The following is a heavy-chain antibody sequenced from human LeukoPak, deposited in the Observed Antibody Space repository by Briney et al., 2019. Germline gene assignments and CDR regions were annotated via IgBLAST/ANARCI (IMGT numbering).Heavy chain of an antibody. Sequence: TGGSLRLSCAASGFTVSSNYMSWVRQAPGKGLEWVSVIYSGGSTYYADSVKGRFTISRDNSKNTLYLQVNSLRAEDTAVYYCARWRAGIAVAVDYWGQGTLVTVSS. V-gene: IGHV3-66*01. CDR2: IYSGGST. CDR1: GFTVSSNY. J-gene: IGHJ4*02. D-gene: IGHD6-19*01. CDR3: ARWRAGIAVAVDY.